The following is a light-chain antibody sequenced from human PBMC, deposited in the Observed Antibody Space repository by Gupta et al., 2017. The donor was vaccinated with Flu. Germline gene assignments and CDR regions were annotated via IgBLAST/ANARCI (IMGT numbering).Light chain of an antibody. CDR2: GAS. CDR3: QQYGSSLMYT. Sequence: EIVLTQSPGTRSLSPGARATLSCMASQSVSSSYLAWYQQKPRQAPRLLIYGASSSATGIPDRFSGSGSGTDVTLTISRLEPEDLAVYYCQQYGSSLMYTFGQGTKLEIK. V-gene: IGKV3-20*01. CDR1: QSVSSSY. J-gene: IGKJ2*01.